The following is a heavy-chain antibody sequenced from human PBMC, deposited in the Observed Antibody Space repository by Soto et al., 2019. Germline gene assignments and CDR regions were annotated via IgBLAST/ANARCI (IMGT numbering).Heavy chain of an antibody. Sequence: EVQLVESGGGLVQPGGSLRLSCAASGFTFSSYSMNWVRQAPGKGLEWVSYISSSRSTIYYADSVKGRFTISRDNAKNSLYLPKNSLRAEDTAVYYCARDCPGSSTTCYGNEWYDSWGQGTLVTVSS. CDR2: ISSSRSTI. CDR3: ARDCPGSSTTCYGNEWYDS. J-gene: IGHJ5*01. V-gene: IGHV3-48*01. CDR1: GFTFSSYS. D-gene: IGHD2-2*01.